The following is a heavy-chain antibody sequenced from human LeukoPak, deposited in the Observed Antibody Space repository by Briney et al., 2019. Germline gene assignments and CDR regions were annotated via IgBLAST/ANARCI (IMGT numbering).Heavy chain of an antibody. V-gene: IGHV4-39*01. Sequence: SETLSLTCTVSGGSISSRSYYWDWIRQPPGKGLEWIGIISYSGSTYYNPSLKSRVTISVDTSKDQFSLKLSSVTAADTAVYYCARRGDGSVYFMFDYWGQGTLVTVSS. J-gene: IGHJ4*02. CDR2: ISYSGST. D-gene: IGHD3-22*01. CDR3: ARRGDGSVYFMFDY. CDR1: GGSISSRSYY.